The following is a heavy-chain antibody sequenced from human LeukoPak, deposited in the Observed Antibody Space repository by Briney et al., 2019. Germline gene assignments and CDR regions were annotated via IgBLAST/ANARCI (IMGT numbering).Heavy chain of an antibody. V-gene: IGHV5-51*01. Sequence: GESLKISCKGSGYSFTSYWIGWVRQMPGKGLEWMGIIYPGDSDTRYSPSFQGQVTISADKSISTAYLQWSSLKAADTAVYYCAREGISGSYKAYYYYGMDVWGQGTTVTVSS. J-gene: IGHJ6*02. CDR3: AREGISGSYKAYYYYGMDV. D-gene: IGHD1-26*01. CDR2: IYPGDSDT. CDR1: GYSFTSYW.